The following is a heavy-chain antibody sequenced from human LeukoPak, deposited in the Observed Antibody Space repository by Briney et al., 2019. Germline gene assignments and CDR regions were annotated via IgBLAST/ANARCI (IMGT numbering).Heavy chain of an antibody. V-gene: IGHV4-61*02. CDR3: ARESLAVTAWFDP. Sequence: KPSETLSLTCTVSGGSISSGSYYWSWIRQPAGKGLEWIGRIYTSGSTNYNPSLKSRVTISVDTSKSQFSLKLSSVTAADTAVYYCARESLAVTAWFDPWGQGTLVTVSS. CDR1: GGSISSGSYY. CDR2: IYTSGST. D-gene: IGHD2-2*01. J-gene: IGHJ5*02.